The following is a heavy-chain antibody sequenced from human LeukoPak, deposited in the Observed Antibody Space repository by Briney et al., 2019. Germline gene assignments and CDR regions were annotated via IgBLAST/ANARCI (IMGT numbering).Heavy chain of an antibody. CDR2: IYYSGST. D-gene: IGHD6-13*01. CDR1: GGSISSYY. V-gene: IGHV4-59*01. Sequence: SETLSLTCTVSGGSISSYYWSWIRQPPGKGLEWIGYIYYSGSTNCNPSLKSRVTISVDTSKNQFSLKLNSVTAADTAVYYCARSRYSRDFDYWGQGTLVTVSS. J-gene: IGHJ4*02. CDR3: ARSRYSRDFDY.